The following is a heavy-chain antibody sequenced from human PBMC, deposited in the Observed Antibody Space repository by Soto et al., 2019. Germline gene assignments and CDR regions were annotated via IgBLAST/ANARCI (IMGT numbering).Heavy chain of an antibody. D-gene: IGHD2-2*01. Sequence: XGSLGLSCAASGFTFSDYYMSWIRQAPGKGLEWVSYISSSSSYTNYADSVKGRFTISRDNAKNSLYLQMNSLRAEDTAVYYCARDTNRVVPAATHYYYYGMDVWGQGTTVTVSS. V-gene: IGHV3-11*06. CDR1: GFTFSDYY. CDR2: ISSSSSYT. J-gene: IGHJ6*02. CDR3: ARDTNRVVPAATHYYYYGMDV.